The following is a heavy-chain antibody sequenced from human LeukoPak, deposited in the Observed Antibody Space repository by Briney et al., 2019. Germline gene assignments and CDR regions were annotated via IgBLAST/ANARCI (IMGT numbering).Heavy chain of an antibody. CDR1: GYDFTKYA. D-gene: IGHD3-10*01. Sequence: GASVKVSCKASGYDFTKYAVQWVRQAPGQRLEWMGWIDAGNGRTKYSQDFQGRVTISRDTSASIAYMELSSLRSDDMAVYYCARENITMVRGATYFDYWGQGTLVTVSA. J-gene: IGHJ4*02. CDR2: IDAGNGRT. V-gene: IGHV1-3*03. CDR3: ARENITMVRGATYFDY.